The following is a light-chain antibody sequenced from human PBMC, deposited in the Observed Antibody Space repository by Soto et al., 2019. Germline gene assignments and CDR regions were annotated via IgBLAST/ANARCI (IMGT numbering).Light chain of an antibody. CDR2: KAS. J-gene: IGKJ1*01. Sequence: DIQMTQSPSTLSASLGDRVTITCRASQSISSWVAWYQQKPGKAPKLLIYKASTLESGVSSRFTGSGSGTEFTLIINSLPPDVFATYYCQEYDSYSATFGHGTKV. CDR1: QSISSW. CDR3: QEYDSYSAT. V-gene: IGKV1-5*03.